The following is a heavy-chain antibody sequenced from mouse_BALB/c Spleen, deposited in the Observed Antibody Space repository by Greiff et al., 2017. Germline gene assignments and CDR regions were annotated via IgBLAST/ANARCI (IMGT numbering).Heavy chain of an antibody. Sequence: QVQLQQSGAELAKPGASVKMSCKASGYTFTSYWMHWVKQRPGQGLEWIGYINPSTGYTEYNQKFKDKATLTADKSSSTASMQLNSLTSGDSAVYYCARGGLITTATGAWFAYWGQGTLVTVSA. J-gene: IGHJ3*01. CDR2: INPSTGYT. V-gene: IGHV1-7*01. D-gene: IGHD1-2*01. CDR3: ARGGLITTATGAWFAY. CDR1: GYTFTSYW.